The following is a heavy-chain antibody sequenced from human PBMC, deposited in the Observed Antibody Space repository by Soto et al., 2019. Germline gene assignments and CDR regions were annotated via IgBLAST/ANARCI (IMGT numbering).Heavy chain of an antibody. Sequence: GGSLRLSCAASGFTFSSHWMNWVRQAPGKGLEWVSVIYSGGSTYYADSVKGRFTISRDNSKNTLYLQMNSLRAEDTAVYYCARPTREAFDYWGQGTLVTVSS. J-gene: IGHJ4*02. D-gene: IGHD1-26*01. V-gene: IGHV3-66*01. CDR2: IYSGGST. CDR3: ARPTREAFDY. CDR1: GFTFSSHW.